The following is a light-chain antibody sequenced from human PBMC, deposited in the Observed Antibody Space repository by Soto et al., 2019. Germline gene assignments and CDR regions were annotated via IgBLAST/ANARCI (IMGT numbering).Light chain of an antibody. V-gene: IGKV3-20*01. CDR3: QHYGSSPPIT. Sequence: DIVLTQSPGTLSLSPGERATLSCRASQSVRSTSLAWYQQKPGQAPRLLIYGASSRATGIPDRFSGGGSGTDFTLTINRLEPEDFAVYYCQHYGSSPPITFGQGTRLEIK. J-gene: IGKJ5*01. CDR2: GAS. CDR1: QSVRSTS.